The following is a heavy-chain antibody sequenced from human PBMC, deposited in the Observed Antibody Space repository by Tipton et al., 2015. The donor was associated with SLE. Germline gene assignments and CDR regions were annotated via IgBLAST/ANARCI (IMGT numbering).Heavy chain of an antibody. Sequence: TLSLTCTVSGASISSSNYYWGWIRQPPGRGLGWIGTIYNSGYTFYNPSLKSRVTISVDSSKNQFSLKLNSVTAADTAVYYCARDSKMYVWYYGMDVWGQGTTVTVSS. CDR1: GASISSSNYY. V-gene: IGHV4-39*07. D-gene: IGHD3-16*01. CDR2: IYNSGYT. CDR3: ARDSKMYVWYYGMDV. J-gene: IGHJ6*02.